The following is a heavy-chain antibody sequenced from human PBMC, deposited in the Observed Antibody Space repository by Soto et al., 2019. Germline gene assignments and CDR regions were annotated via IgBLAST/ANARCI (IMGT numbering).Heavy chain of an antibody. J-gene: IGHJ6*02. D-gene: IGHD3-3*01. V-gene: IGHV1-18*01. CDR1: GYTFTSYG. Sequence: ASVKVSCKASGYTFTSYGISWVRQAPGQGLEWMGWISAYNGNTNYAQKLQGRVTMTTDTSTSTAYMELRSLRSDDTAVYYCARDLRHDYDFWSGYYLIPTGMDVWGQGTTVTVSS. CDR2: ISAYNGNT. CDR3: ARDLRHDYDFWSGYYLIPTGMDV.